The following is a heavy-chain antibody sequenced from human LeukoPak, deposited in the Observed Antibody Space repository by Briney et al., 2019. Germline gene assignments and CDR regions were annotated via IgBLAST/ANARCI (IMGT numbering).Heavy chain of an antibody. Sequence: SETLSLTCTVSGGSISSYYWSWIRQPPGRGLEWIGYIYYSGSTHNNPSLESRVTISVDTSKNQSSLKLRSVTAADTAIYYCARATDHYDSSGYHYTAFDIWGQGTMVTVSS. CDR3: ARATDHYDSSGYHYTAFDI. CDR1: GGSISSYY. D-gene: IGHD3-22*01. CDR2: IYYSGST. V-gene: IGHV4-59*01. J-gene: IGHJ3*02.